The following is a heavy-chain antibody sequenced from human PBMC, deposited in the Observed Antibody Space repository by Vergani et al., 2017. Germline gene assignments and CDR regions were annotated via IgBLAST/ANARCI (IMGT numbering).Heavy chain of an antibody. CDR3: ARGSIAARHPLGGNYGVDY. V-gene: IGHV3-21*01. CDR2: ISSSSSYI. CDR1: GFTFSSYS. Sequence: EVQLVESGGGLVKPGGSLRLSCAASGFTFSSYSMNWVRQAPGKGLEWVSSISSSSSYIYYADSVKGRFTTARDNAKNSLYLQMNSLRAEDTTVYYCARGSIAARHPLGGNYGVDYWGQGTLVTVSS. J-gene: IGHJ4*02. D-gene: IGHD6-6*01.